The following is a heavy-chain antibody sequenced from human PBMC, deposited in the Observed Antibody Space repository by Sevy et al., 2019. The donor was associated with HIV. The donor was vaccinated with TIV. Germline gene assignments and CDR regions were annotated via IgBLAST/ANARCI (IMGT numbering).Heavy chain of an antibody. CDR3: ARVFGSSNYFDY. CDR1: GYSISSGYY. CDR2: IYHSGST. J-gene: IGHJ4*02. D-gene: IGHD6-6*01. Sequence: SETLSLTCAVSGYSISSGYYWGWIRQPPGKGLEWIGSIYHSGSTYYNPSLKSRVTISVDTSKNQFSLKLSSVTAADTAVYYCARVFGSSNYFDYWDQGTLVTVSS. V-gene: IGHV4-38-2*01.